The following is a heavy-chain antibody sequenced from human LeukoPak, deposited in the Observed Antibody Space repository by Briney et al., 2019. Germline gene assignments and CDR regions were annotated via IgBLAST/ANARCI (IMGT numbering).Heavy chain of an antibody. Sequence: SEILSLTCTVSGGSISSYYWGWIRQPPGKGLEWIGSIYYSGSTYYNPSLKSRVTISVDTSKNQFSLKLSSVTAADTAVYYCARGEDYSYGMDVWGQGTTVTVSS. CDR1: GGSISSYY. J-gene: IGHJ6*02. V-gene: IGHV4-39*01. CDR2: IYYSGST. CDR3: ARGEDYSYGMDV.